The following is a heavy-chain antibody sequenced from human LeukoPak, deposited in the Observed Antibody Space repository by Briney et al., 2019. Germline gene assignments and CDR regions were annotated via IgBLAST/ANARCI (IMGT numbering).Heavy chain of an antibody. CDR1: GSTFSSYA. CDR2: ISGSGGST. D-gene: IGHD1-26*01. CDR3: AKDVQYSGSYYYFDY. V-gene: IGHV3-23*01. Sequence: GGSLRLSCAASGSTFSSYAMSWVRQAPGKGLEWVSAISGSGGSTYYADSVKGRFTISRDNSKNTLYLQMNSLRAEDTAVYYCAKDVQYSGSYYYFDYWGQGTLVTVSS. J-gene: IGHJ4*02.